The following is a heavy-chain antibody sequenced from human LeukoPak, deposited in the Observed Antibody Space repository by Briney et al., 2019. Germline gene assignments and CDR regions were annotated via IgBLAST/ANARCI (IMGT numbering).Heavy chain of an antibody. D-gene: IGHD1-26*01. CDR2: IYSTGST. J-gene: IGHJ4*02. CDR3: ARQGYTVSYYFLDY. CDR1: GGSVRSYW. V-gene: IGHV4-4*07. Sequence: SETLSLTCDVSGGSVRSYWWGWVRQPAGKGLEWLGRIYSTGSTRFNPSLKSRLTLSIDTSTNQSSLKLTSVTAADTAVYFCARQGYTVSYYFLDYWSQGTLVTVSS.